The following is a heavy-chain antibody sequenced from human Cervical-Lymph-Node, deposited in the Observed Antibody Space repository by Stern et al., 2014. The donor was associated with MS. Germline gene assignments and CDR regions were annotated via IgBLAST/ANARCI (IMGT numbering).Heavy chain of an antibody. Sequence: EVHLVESGGGLVKPGGSLRLSCAASGFTFSSYIMNWVRQAPGKGLEWVSSISSSSSYIYYADSVKGRFTISRDNAKNSLYLQMNSLRAEDTAVYYCARTLQLWSYFDYWGQGTLVTVSS. CDR2: ISSSSSYI. CDR1: GFTFSSYI. D-gene: IGHD5-18*01. J-gene: IGHJ4*02. CDR3: ARTLQLWSYFDY. V-gene: IGHV3-21*01.